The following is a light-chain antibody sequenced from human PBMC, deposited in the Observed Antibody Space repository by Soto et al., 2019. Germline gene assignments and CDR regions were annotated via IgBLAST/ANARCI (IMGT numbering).Light chain of an antibody. Sequence: ETAFTQFPCNVPLYPGAKATLSCRASQSVSGYIGWYQQKPGQAPRLLIYADSNRATGIPARFSGSGSGTDFTLTISSLEPEDFSVYYCQQRYNWPITFGQGTRLGIK. V-gene: IGKV3-11*01. CDR2: ADS. CDR1: QSVSGY. CDR3: QQRYNWPIT. J-gene: IGKJ5*01.